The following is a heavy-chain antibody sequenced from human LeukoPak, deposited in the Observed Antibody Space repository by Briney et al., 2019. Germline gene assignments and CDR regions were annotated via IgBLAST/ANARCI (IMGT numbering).Heavy chain of an antibody. CDR3: ARDTVGVTDY. Sequence: GGSLRLSCAASGFTFSSSWMSWVRQAPGKGLEWVTNIKPDGSEKYYVDSVKGRFTISRDNAKNSLYLQMNSLRAEDSALYYCARDTVGVTDYWGQGTLVTVSS. CDR2: IKPDGSEK. V-gene: IGHV3-7*01. J-gene: IGHJ4*02. CDR1: GFTFSSSW. D-gene: IGHD1-26*01.